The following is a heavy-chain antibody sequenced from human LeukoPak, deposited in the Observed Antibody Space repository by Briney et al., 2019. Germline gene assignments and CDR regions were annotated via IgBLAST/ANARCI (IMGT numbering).Heavy chain of an antibody. CDR3: ARDISRVYNWFDP. CDR1: GGSITSNTNY. Sequence: SETLSLTCTVSGGSITSNTNYWGWIRQPPGKGLEWIGNIYYSGTTYYNPSLKSRVTISVNTSKNQFSLKLSSVTAADTAVYYCARDISRVYNWFDPWGQGTLVTVSS. J-gene: IGHJ5*02. V-gene: IGHV4-39*07. CDR2: IYYSGTT. D-gene: IGHD3-10*01.